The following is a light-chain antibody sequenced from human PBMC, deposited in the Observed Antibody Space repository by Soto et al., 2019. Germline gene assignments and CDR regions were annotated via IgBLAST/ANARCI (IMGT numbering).Light chain of an antibody. Sequence: EIVMTQSPATLSASPGEGVTLSFWASQGVPSRIAWYQHKPGQAPRLLIYGASTRATGVPDRFSGTGSGTDFTLTISSLKSEDYAIYYCQQYKSWPRITFGQGTRLEIK. V-gene: IGKV3-15*01. CDR1: QGVPSR. CDR3: QQYKSWPRIT. J-gene: IGKJ5*01. CDR2: GAS.